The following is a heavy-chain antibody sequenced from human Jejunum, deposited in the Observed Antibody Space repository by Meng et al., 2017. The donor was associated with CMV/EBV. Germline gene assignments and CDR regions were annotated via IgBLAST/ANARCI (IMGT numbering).Heavy chain of an antibody. D-gene: IGHD4-23*01. CDR1: GGSKSTYY. CDR3: ARASSGFGGNFDH. J-gene: IGHJ5*02. CDR2: IYYSESA. V-gene: IGHV4-59*01. Sequence: VSGGSKSTYYRSWIRQSPGKGLGWIGYIYYSESANYNPSLRRRVTISLDASKNQFSLKLNYVTAADTAVYCCARASSGFGGNFDHWGQGTPVTVSS.